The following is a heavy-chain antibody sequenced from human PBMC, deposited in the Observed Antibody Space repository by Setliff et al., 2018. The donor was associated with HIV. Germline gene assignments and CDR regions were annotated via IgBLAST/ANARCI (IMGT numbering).Heavy chain of an antibody. V-gene: IGHV1-69*13. J-gene: IGHJ5*02. Sequence: ASVKVSCKASGGTFSSYAISWVRQAPGQGLEWMGGIIPIFGTANYAQKFQGRVTITADESTSTAYMELTSLRSEDAAMYYCAPVSSGWFDPWGQGTLVTVSS. CDR1: GGTFSSYA. CDR3: APVSSGWFDP. D-gene: IGHD2-2*01. CDR2: IIPIFGTA.